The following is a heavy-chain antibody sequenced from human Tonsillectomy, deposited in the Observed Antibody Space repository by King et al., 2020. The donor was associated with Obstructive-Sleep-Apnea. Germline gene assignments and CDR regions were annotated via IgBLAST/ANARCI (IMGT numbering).Heavy chain of an antibody. J-gene: IGHJ4*02. CDR3: ARDSTSWGFAY. D-gene: IGHD6-13*01. V-gene: IGHV3-66*01. CDR2: IYSGGST. CDR1: GFTVSTNY. Sequence: VQLVESGGGLVQPGGSLRLSCAASGFTVSTNYMTWVRQAPGKGLEWVSLIYSGGSTYDADSVKGRFTISRDNSKNTLYLQMNSLRTEDTAVYYCARDSTSWGFAYWGQGTLVTVSS.